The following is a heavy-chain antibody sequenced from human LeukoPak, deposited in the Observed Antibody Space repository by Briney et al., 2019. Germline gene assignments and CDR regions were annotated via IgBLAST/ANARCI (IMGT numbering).Heavy chain of an antibody. J-gene: IGHJ5*02. CDR2: IYYSGST. CDR3: ARTYDYVWGSYRYGDWFDP. V-gene: IGHV4-31*03. D-gene: IGHD3-16*02. Sequence: SETLSLTCTVSGGPISSGGYYWSWIRQHPGKGLEWIGYIYYSGSTYYNPSLKSRVTISVDTSKNQLSLKLSSVTAADTAVYYCARTYDYVWGSYRYGDWFDPWGQGTLVTVSS. CDR1: GGPISSGGYY.